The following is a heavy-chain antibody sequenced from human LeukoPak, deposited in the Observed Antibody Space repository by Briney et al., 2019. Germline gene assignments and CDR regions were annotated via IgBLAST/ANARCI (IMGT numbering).Heavy chain of an antibody. CDR3: ASPVRGTANPFDY. Sequence: PGGSLRLSCAASGFTFSSYEMNWVRQAPGKGLEWVSYISSSGSTIYHADSVKGRFTISRDNAKNSLYLQMNSLRAEDTAVYYCASPVRGTANPFDYWGQGTLVTVSS. J-gene: IGHJ4*02. CDR2: ISSSGSTI. V-gene: IGHV3-48*03. D-gene: IGHD3-10*01. CDR1: GFTFSSYE.